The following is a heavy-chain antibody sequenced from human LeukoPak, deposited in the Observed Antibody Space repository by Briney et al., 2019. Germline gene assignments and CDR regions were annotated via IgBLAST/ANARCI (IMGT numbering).Heavy chain of an antibody. CDR1: GDSISSSSYY. CDR3: ARHREYYYDSSGNFDY. Sequence: SETLSLTCTVSGDSISSSSYYWGWIRQPPGKGLEWIGSIYYSGSTYYNPSLKSRVTISVDTSKNQFSLKLTSVTAADTAVYFCARHREYYYDSSGNFDYWGQGTLVTVSS. CDR2: IYYSGST. D-gene: IGHD3-22*01. J-gene: IGHJ4*02. V-gene: IGHV4-39*01.